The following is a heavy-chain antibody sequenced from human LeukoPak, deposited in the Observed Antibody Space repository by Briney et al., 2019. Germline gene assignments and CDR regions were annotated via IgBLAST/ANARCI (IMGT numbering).Heavy chain of an antibody. J-gene: IGHJ4*02. CDR2: ISSSSSTI. D-gene: IGHD3-10*01. CDR1: GFTFSSYS. CDR3: AKDLHYYGSGSYYSY. V-gene: IGHV3-48*01. Sequence: PGGSLRLSCAASGFTFSSYSMNWVRQAPGKGLEWVSYISSSSSTIYYADSVKGRFTISRDNAKNTLYLQMNSLRAEDTAAYYCAKDLHYYGSGSYYSYWGQGTLVTVSS.